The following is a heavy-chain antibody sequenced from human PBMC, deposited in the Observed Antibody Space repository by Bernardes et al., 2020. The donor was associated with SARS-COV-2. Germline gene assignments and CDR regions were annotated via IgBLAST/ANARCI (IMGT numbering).Heavy chain of an antibody. Sequence: SETLSLTCTVSGGSISSGDYYWTWIRQPPGKGLEWIGYIYYSGSTYYNSSLKSRVTISVDTSKNQFSLKLSSVTAADTAVYYCAREGVMVTRGSYREYGMDVWGQGTTVTVSS. J-gene: IGHJ6*02. D-gene: IGHD3-16*02. CDR3: AREGVMVTRGSYREYGMDV. CDR1: GGSISSGDYY. CDR2: IYYSGST. V-gene: IGHV4-30-4*01.